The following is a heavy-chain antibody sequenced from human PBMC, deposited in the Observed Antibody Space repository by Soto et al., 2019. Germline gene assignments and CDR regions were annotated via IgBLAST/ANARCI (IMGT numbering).Heavy chain of an antibody. D-gene: IGHD2-15*01. J-gene: IGHJ6*02. CDR2: IIPILGIA. CDR3: AASPRFGGYYYYYGMDV. Sequence: SVKVSCKASGGTFSSYTISWVRQAPGQGLEWMGRIIPILGIANYAQKFQGRVTITRDMSTSTAYMELSSLRSEDTAVYYCAASPRFGGYYYYYGMDVWGQGTTVTVSS. V-gene: IGHV1-69*02. CDR1: GGTFSSYT.